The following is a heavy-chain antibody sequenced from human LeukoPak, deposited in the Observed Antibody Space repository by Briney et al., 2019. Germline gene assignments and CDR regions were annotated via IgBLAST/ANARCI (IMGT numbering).Heavy chain of an antibody. Sequence: GGSLRLFCAASGFSFSYFGMHWVRQAPGKGLEWVAFIRYDGNNTYYADSVKGRFTISRDNSKNTLYLQMNSLRSEDTAAYYCANPSGLPGVDYWGQGTLVTVSS. J-gene: IGHJ4*02. V-gene: IGHV3-30*02. CDR2: IRYDGNNT. CDR3: ANPSGLPGVDY. CDR1: GFSFSYFG. D-gene: IGHD4-17*01.